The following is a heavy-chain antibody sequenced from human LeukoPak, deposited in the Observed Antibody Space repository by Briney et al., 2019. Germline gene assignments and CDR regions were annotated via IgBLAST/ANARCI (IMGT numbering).Heavy chain of an antibody. CDR1: GYSFNSQG. D-gene: IGHD5-12*01. J-gene: IGHJ4*02. CDR3: ASVRGYSGYELDY. CDR2: INTNTGNP. Sequence: ASVKVSCKASGYSFNSQGMNWVRQAPGQGLEWMGWINTNTGNPTYAQGFTGRFVFSLDTSVSTAYLQISSLKAEDTAVYYCASVRGYSGYELDYWGQGTLVTVSS. V-gene: IGHV7-4-1*02.